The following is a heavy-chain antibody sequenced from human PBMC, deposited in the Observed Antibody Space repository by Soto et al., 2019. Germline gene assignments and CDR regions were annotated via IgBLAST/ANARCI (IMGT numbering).Heavy chain of an antibody. D-gene: IGHD2-2*03. J-gene: IGHJ5*02. Sequence: EVQLVESGGGLVQPRGSLRLSCAASGFTFSGYNMNWVRQAPGKGLEWVSYISSSSSTKYYADSVRGRFTISRDNPKNSLYLQMNSLRDEDTAVYYCARDLGYCVSTSCYLFDPWGQGTLVTVSS. CDR2: ISSSSSTK. CDR3: ARDLGYCVSTSCYLFDP. V-gene: IGHV3-48*02. CDR1: GFTFSGYN.